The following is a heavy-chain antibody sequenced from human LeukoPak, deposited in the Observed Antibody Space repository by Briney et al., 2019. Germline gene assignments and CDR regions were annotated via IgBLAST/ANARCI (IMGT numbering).Heavy chain of an antibody. D-gene: IGHD1-26*01. CDR2: IKQDGSEK. CDR1: GFTFSSYW. V-gene: IGHV3-7*01. CDR3: ARDRWELNYYYYGMDV. J-gene: IGHJ6*02. Sequence: GGSLRLSCAASGFTFSSYWMSWVRQAPGKGLEWXXNIKQDGSEKYYVDSVKGRFTISRDNAKNSLYLQMNSLRAEDTAVYYCARDRWELNYYYYGMDVWGQGTTVTVSS.